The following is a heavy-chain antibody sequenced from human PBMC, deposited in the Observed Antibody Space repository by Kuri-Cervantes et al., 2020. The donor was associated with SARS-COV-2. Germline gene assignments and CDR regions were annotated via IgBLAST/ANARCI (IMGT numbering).Heavy chain of an antibody. Sequence: SVKVSCKASGGTFSSYAISWVRQAPGQGLEWMGGIIPIFGTANYAQKFQGRVTITADESTSTAYMELSSLRSEDTAVYYCARDQERRGYSYGYSISSWGQGTLVTSSS. J-gene: IGHJ4*02. V-gene: IGHV1-69*13. CDR1: GGTFSSYA. CDR3: ARDQERRGYSYGYSISS. CDR2: IIPIFGTA. D-gene: IGHD5-18*01.